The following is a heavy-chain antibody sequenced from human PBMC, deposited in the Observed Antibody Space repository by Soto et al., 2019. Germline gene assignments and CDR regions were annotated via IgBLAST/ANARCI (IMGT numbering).Heavy chain of an antibody. V-gene: IGHV1-58*02. J-gene: IGHJ5*02. D-gene: IGHD6-13*01. CDR1: GFTFTSSA. CDR2: IVVGSGNT. CDR3: ARDRSSSWYWFDP. Sequence: SVKVSCKASGFTFTSSAMQWVRQARGQRLEWIGWIVVGSGNTNYAQKFQERVTITRDMSTSTAYMELSSLRSEDTAVYYCARDRSSSWYWFDPWGQGTLVTAPQ.